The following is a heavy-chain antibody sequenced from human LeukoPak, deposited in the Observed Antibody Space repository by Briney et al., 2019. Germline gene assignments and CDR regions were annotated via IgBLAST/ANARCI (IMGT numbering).Heavy chain of an antibody. D-gene: IGHD2-21*01. V-gene: IGHV3-7*01. J-gene: IGHJ4*02. CDR2: INEDGSER. CDR3: ARSSVI. CDR1: GFTFSKTW. Sequence: GGSLRLSCAAAGFTFSKTWMSWVRQAPGKGLAWVASINEDGSERRYADSVKGRVTISRDNAKNSLYLQMNSLTVDDTALYYCARSSVIWGQGTLVTVSS.